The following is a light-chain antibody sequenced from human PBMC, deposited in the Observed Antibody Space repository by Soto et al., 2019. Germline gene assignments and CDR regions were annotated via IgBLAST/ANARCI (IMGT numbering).Light chain of an antibody. Sequence: QSALTQPASVSGSPGQSITISCTGSSSDVGGYNYVSWYQQHPGKAPKLMIYEVTNRPSGVSNRFSGSKSGNTASLTISGLQAEDEAYYYCNSYTSSTPLVFGGGTKVTVL. V-gene: IGLV2-14*01. CDR1: SSDVGGYNY. CDR2: EVT. J-gene: IGLJ2*01. CDR3: NSYTSSTPLV.